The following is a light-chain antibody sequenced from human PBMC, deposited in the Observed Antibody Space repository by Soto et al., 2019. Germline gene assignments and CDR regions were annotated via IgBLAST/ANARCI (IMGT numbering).Light chain of an antibody. Sequence: QTVVTQPPSASGTPGQRVTISCSGSSSNIGSNTVNWYQQLPGTAPKLLIYSNNQRPSGVPDRFSGSKSGTSASLAISGLQSEDEADYYCTAWDGSLNGRVFGGGTKVTVL. CDR2: SNN. CDR3: TAWDGSLNGRV. CDR1: SSNIGSNT. J-gene: IGLJ1*01. V-gene: IGLV1-44*01.